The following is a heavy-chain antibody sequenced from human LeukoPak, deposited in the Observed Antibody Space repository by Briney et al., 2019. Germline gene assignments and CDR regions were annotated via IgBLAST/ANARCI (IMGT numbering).Heavy chain of an antibody. V-gene: IGHV1-46*01. Sequence: ASVKVSCKASGYTFTSYYMHWVRQAPGQGLEWMGIINPSGGSTSYAQKFQGRVTMTGDMSTSTVYMELSSLRSEDTAVYYCARSTVTPTYCFDYWGQGTLVTVSS. CDR3: ARSTVTPTYCFDY. D-gene: IGHD4-17*01. CDR2: INPSGGST. CDR1: GYTFTSYY. J-gene: IGHJ4*02.